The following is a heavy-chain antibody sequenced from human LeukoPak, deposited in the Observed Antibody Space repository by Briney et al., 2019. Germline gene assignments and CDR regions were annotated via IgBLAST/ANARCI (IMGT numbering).Heavy chain of an antibody. V-gene: IGHV3-23*01. Sequence: GSLRLSCAASGFTFISYAMSWVRQAPVKGLEWVSIISGSGGSTYYADSVKGRFTISRDNSKNTLYLQMNSLRAEDTAVYFCASGELDSLYYFDYWGQGTLVTVSS. D-gene: IGHD1-1*01. CDR3: ASGELDSLYYFDY. CDR2: ISGSGGST. J-gene: IGHJ4*02. CDR1: GFTFISYA.